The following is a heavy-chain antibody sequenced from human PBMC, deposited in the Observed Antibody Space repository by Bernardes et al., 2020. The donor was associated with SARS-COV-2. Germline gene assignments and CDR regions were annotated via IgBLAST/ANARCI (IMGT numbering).Heavy chain of an antibody. J-gene: IGHJ4*02. CDR3: ARDSSGWSNQDFDY. V-gene: IGHV3-48*04. Sequence: GGSLRLSCAASGFTFSSYSMNWVRQAPGKGLEWVSYISSSSSTIYYADSVKGRFTISRDNAKNSLYLQMNSLRAEDTAVYYCARDSSGWSNQDFDYWGQGTLVTVSS. CDR2: ISSSSSTI. D-gene: IGHD6-19*01. CDR1: GFTFSSYS.